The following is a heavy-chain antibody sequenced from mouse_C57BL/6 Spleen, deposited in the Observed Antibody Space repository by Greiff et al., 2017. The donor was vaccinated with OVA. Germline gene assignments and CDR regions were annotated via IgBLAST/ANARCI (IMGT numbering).Heavy chain of an antibody. D-gene: IGHD1-1*01. CDR3: ASYGSSYDWYFDV. V-gene: IGHV1-80*01. CDR1: GYAFSSYW. J-gene: IGHJ1*03. CDR2: IYPGDGDT. Sequence: QVQLQQSGAELVKPGASVKISCKASGYAFSSYWMNWVKQRPGKGLEWIGQIYPGDGDTNYNGKFKGKATLTADKSYSTAYMQLSSLTSEDSAVYFCASYGSSYDWYFDVWGTGTTVTVSS.